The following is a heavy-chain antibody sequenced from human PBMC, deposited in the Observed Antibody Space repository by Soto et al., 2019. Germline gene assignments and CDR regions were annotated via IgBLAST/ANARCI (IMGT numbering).Heavy chain of an antibody. J-gene: IGHJ4*02. Sequence: QVQLVQSGAEVKKPGASVKVSCKASGYTFTSYDINWVRQATGQGLEWMGWMNPNSGNTGYAQKFQGRVTMTRNTSISTAYMELSSLRSEDTAVYYCARGWYYGPASYFRDDYWGQGTLVTVAS. CDR1: GYTFTSYD. CDR3: ARGWYYGPASYFRDDY. D-gene: IGHD3-10*01. CDR2: MNPNSGNT. V-gene: IGHV1-8*01.